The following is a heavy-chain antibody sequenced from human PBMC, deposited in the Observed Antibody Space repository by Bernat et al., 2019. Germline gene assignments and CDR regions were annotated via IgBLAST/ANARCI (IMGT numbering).Heavy chain of an antibody. CDR1: GFTFSSYS. D-gene: IGHD5-24*01. CDR3: ARESTRWLQSDFDY. V-gene: IGHV3-33*08. J-gene: IGHJ4*02. Sequence: VQLVESGGGLVKPGGSLRLSCAASGFTFSSYSMHWVRQAPGKGLEWVAVIWYDGSNKYYADSVKGRFTISRDNSKNTLYLQMNSLRAEDTAVYYCARESTRWLQSDFDYWGQGTLVTVSS. CDR2: IWYDGSNK.